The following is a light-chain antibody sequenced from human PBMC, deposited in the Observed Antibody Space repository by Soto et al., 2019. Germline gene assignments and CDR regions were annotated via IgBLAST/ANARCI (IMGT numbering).Light chain of an antibody. J-gene: IGKJ1*01. CDR3: QQYNSYSWT. V-gene: IGKV1-5*01. CDR2: DAS. CDR1: QTITRW. Sequence: DIKMTQSPSTLSASLGDRVTITWGASQTITRWMAWYQQKPGTAPKLLVYDASTLDSGVPSRFSGSLYGTEFNLTISSPQTADFATYYCQQYNSYSWTFGQGTKVDI.